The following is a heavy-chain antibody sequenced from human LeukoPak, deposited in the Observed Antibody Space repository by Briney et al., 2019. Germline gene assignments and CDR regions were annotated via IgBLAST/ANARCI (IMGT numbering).Heavy chain of an antibody. D-gene: IGHD3-10*01. CDR3: AREVVWFGELVPIEYNWFDP. CDR1: GGSISSGSYY. CDR2: IYTSGST. J-gene: IGHJ5*02. V-gene: IGHV4-61*02. Sequence: NPSQTLSLTCTVSGGSISSGSYYWSWIRQPAGKGLEWIGRIYTSGSTNYNPSLKSRVTISVDTSKNQFSLKLSSVTAADTAVYYCAREVVWFGELVPIEYNWFDPWGQGTLVTVSS.